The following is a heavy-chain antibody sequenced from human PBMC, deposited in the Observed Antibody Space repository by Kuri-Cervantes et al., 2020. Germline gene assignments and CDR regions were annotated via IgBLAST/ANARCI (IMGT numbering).Heavy chain of an antibody. Sequence: GGSLRLSCAASRFTFSSYGMHWVRQAPGKGLEWVAIISYDGNYKYYTDSVKGRFTISRDNSKNTLFLQMNSLRDEDTAVYYCAKMGVSGDHTRSAFDIWGPGTMVTVSS. CDR3: AKMGVSGDHTRSAFDI. D-gene: IGHD4-17*01. J-gene: IGHJ3*02. CDR2: ISYDGNYK. CDR1: RFTFSSYG. V-gene: IGHV3-30*18.